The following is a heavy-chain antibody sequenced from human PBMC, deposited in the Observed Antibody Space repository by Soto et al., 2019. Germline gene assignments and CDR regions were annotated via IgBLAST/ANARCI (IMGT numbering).Heavy chain of an antibody. Sequence: PGGSLRLSCAASGFTFSSYAMTWVRQAPGKGLEWVSSISDSGGSAFYADSVKGRFTISRDNSKNTLSLHMNSLRAEDTAVYYCAHVPPMIVVVEIYYYYGMDVWGQGTTVTVSS. CDR1: GFTFSSYA. V-gene: IGHV3-23*01. CDR2: ISDSGGSA. D-gene: IGHD3-22*01. J-gene: IGHJ6*02. CDR3: AHVPPMIVVVEIYYYYGMDV.